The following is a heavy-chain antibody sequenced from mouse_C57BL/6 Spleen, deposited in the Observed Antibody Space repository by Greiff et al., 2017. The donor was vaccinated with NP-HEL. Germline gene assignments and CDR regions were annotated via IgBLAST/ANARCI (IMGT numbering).Heavy chain of an antibody. J-gene: IGHJ2*01. CDR2: IDPSDSYT. D-gene: IGHD2-10*02. V-gene: IGHV1-69*01. CDR3: ARGYGQGYYVDY. CDR1: GYTFTSYW. Sequence: QVQLQQPGAELVMPGASVKLSCKASGYTFTSYWMHWVKQRPGQGLEWIGEIDPSDSYTNYNQKFKGKSTLTVDKSSSTAYMQLSSLTSEDSAVYYCARGYGQGYYVDYWGQGTTLTVSS.